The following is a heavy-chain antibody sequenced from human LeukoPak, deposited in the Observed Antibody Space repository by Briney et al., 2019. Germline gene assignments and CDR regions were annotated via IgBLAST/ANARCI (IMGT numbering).Heavy chain of an antibody. J-gene: IGHJ4*02. V-gene: IGHV3-13*01. CDR1: GFTFSKDD. CDR3: ARAGWFGESC. D-gene: IGHD3-10*01. CDR2: IGVTGDT. Sequence: PGGSLRLSCAASGFTFSKDDFHWVRQAPGKGLEWVAAIGVTGDTYYADSVKGRFTISRDNAKNSLYLQMNSLRAEDTAVYYCARAGWFGESCWGQGTLVTVSS.